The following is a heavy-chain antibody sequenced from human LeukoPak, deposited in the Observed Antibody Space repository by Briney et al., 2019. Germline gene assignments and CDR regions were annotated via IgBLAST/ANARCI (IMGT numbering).Heavy chain of an antibody. V-gene: IGHV4-39*01. CDR1: GGSISISSDY. D-gene: IGHD2-15*01. Sequence: SETLSLTCTVSGGSISISSDYWGWIRQPPGKGLEWIGNIYYTGSTYYNPSLKSRVTISVDTSKNQFSLKLSSVTAADTAVYYCARQPVVAATPFYYMDVWGKGAPVTISS. J-gene: IGHJ6*03. CDR2: IYYTGST. CDR3: ARQPVVAATPFYYMDV.